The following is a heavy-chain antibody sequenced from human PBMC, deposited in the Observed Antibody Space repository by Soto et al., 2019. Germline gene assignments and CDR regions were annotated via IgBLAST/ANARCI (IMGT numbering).Heavy chain of an antibody. D-gene: IGHD3-22*01. CDR3: ARDSARPYDYDSSGSLYYGMDV. Sequence: SETLSLTCTVSGGSISSGGYYWSWIRQHPGKGLEWIGYIYYSGSTYYNPSLKSRVTISVDTSKNQFSLKLSSVTAADTAVYYCARDSARPYDYDSSGSLYYGMDVWGQGTTVTVSS. J-gene: IGHJ6*02. CDR1: GGSISSGGYY. V-gene: IGHV4-31*03. CDR2: IYYSGST.